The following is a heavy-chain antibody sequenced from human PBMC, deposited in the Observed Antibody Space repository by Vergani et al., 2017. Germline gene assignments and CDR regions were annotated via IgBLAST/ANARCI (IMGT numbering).Heavy chain of an antibody. D-gene: IGHD6-13*01. CDR3: AKVRYSSSWYTFDY. Sequence: EVQLLESGGGLVQPGGSLRLSCAASGFTFSSYAMSWVRQAPGKGVEWVSAISGSGGSTYYADSVKGRFTIPRDNSKNTLYLQMNSLRAEDPAVYYCAKVRYSSSWYTFDYGGQGTLVTVSS. J-gene: IGHJ4*02. CDR2: ISGSGGST. V-gene: IGHV3-23*01. CDR1: GFTFSSYA.